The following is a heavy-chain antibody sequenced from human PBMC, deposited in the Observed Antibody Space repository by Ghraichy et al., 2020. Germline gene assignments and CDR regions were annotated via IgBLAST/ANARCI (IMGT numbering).Heavy chain of an antibody. V-gene: IGHV3-23*01. J-gene: IGHJ4*02. CDR1: GFTFSSYA. Sequence: GGSLRLSCAASGFTFSSYAMSWVRQAPGKGLEWVSAISGSGGSTYYADSVKGRFTISRDNSKNTLYLQMNSLRAEDTAVYYCVKAEYSSSSEYYFDYWGQGTLVTVSS. CDR2: ISGSGGST. CDR3: VKAEYSSSSEYYFDY. D-gene: IGHD6-6*01.